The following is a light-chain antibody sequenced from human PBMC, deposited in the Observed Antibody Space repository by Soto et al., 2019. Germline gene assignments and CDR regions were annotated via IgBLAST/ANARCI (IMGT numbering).Light chain of an antibody. Sequence: EIVLTQSPDTLSLSPGERATLSCRTSQSVSNNYLAWYQQKPGQAPRLLIYGASSRATGIPDRFSGSGSGTDFTLTISRLEPEDFSVYYCQHYVTSQLTFGGGTKVEIK. CDR1: QSVSNNY. CDR2: GAS. V-gene: IGKV3-20*01. CDR3: QHYVTSQLT. J-gene: IGKJ4*01.